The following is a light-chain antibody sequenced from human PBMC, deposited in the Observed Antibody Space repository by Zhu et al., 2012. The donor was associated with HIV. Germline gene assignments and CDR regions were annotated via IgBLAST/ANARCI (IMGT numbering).Light chain of an antibody. Sequence: EVVLTQSPGTMSLPPGERATLSCRASQTFSNNYLAWYRHIPGQAPRLLIYAASSRATGIPDRFIGGGSGTDFTLTISGLEPEDSGVYYCQQYGSLPWTFGPGAKVEI. V-gene: IGKV3-20*01. CDR3: QQYGSLPWT. J-gene: IGKJ1*01. CDR2: AAS. CDR1: QTFSNNY.